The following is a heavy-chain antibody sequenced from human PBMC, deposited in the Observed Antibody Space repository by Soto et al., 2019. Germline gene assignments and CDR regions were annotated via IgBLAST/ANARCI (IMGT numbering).Heavy chain of an antibody. J-gene: IGHJ3*02. V-gene: IGHV3-74*01. CDR1: GFTFSSYW. CDR2: INSDGSST. Sequence: GGSLRLSCAASGFTFSSYWMHWVRQAPGKGLVWVSRINSDGSSTNYADSVKGRFTISRDNAKNTLYLQMNSLRGEDTAVYYCARDRTYFDWPDAFDIWGQGTMVTVSS. D-gene: IGHD3-9*01. CDR3: ARDRTYFDWPDAFDI.